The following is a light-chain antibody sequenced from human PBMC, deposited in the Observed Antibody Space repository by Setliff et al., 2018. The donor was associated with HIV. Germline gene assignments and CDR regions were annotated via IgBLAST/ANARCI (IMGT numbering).Light chain of an antibody. J-gene: IGLJ1*01. Sequence: QSALTQPASVSGSPGQSITISCTGTSSDVGGYNYVSWYQQHPGKAPKLMIYDVSNRPSGISNRFSGSKSGNTASLTISGLQAEDEADYYCTSYRTSSAYVFGTGTKV. CDR1: SSDVGGYNY. V-gene: IGLV2-14*03. CDR3: TSYRTSSAYV. CDR2: DVS.